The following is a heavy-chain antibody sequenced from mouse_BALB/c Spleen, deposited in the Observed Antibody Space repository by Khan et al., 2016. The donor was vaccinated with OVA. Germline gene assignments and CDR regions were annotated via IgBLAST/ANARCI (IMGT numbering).Heavy chain of an antibody. J-gene: IGHJ2*01. V-gene: IGHV3-2*02. CDR3: ANGRLLRRYADYFDY. Sequence: EVQLVESGPGLLKPSQSLSLTCTVTGYSITSDYAWNWIRQFPGNILEWMAYIGYSGSSTYNPSLRSRISITRDTSNNQFFLQLNSVTTEDTAPFYNANGRLLRRYADYFDYWGQGTTLTVSS. CDR2: IGYSGSS. CDR1: GYSITSDYA. D-gene: IGHD1-1*01.